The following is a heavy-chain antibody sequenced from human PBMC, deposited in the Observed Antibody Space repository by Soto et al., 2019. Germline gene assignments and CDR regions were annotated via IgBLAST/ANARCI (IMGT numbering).Heavy chain of an antibody. CDR2: ISYDGSNK. V-gene: IGHV3-30*18. CDR3: AKDISVVAATPHYYMDV. CDR1: GFTFSSYG. D-gene: IGHD2-15*01. Sequence: QVQLVESGGGVVQPGRSLRLSCAASGFTFSSYGMHWVRQAPGKGLEWVAVISYDGSNKYYADSVKGRFTISRDNSKNTLYLQMNSLRAEDTAVYYCAKDISVVAATPHYYMDVWGKGTTVTVS. J-gene: IGHJ6*03.